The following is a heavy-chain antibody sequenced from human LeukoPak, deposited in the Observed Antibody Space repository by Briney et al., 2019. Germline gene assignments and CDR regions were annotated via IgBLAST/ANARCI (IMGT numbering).Heavy chain of an antibody. CDR3: AKGDGYGIE. CDR2: IWYDGSNK. CDR1: GFTFSSYG. V-gene: IGHV3-30*02. Sequence: PGGSLRLSCAASGFTFSSYGMHWVRQAPGKGLEWVAFIWYDGSNKYYADSVKGRFTISRDNSKNTLYLQMNSLRAEDTAVYYCAKGDGYGIEWGQGTLVTVSS. D-gene: IGHD5-24*01. J-gene: IGHJ4*02.